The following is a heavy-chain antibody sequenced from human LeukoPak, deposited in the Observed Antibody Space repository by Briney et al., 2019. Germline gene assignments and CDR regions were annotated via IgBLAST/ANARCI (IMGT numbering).Heavy chain of an antibody. V-gene: IGHV3-15*05. CDR3: ARGGDYYDSSGYKDAFDI. J-gene: IGHJ3*02. CDR1: GFTFSNAW. CDR2: IKSKTDGGTT. D-gene: IGHD3-22*01. Sequence: GGSLRLSCAASGFTFSNAWMSWVRQAPGKGLEWVGRIKSKTDGGTTDYAAPVKGRFTISRDDSKNTLYLQMNSLRAEDTALYYCARGGDYYDSSGYKDAFDIWGQGTMVTVSS.